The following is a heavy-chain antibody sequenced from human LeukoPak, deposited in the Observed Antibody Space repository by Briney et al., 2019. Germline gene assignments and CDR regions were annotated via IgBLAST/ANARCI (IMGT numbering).Heavy chain of an antibody. CDR2: ISGSGGST. CDR1: GFTFSSCA. D-gene: IGHD3-3*01. CDR3: ARFWSGYQLNWFDP. J-gene: IGHJ5*02. V-gene: IGHV3-23*01. Sequence: PGGSLRLSCAASGFTFSSCAMSWVRQAPGKGLEWVSAISGSGGSTYYADSVKGRFSISRDNSKNTLYLQMNSLRAEDTAVYYCARFWSGYQLNWFDPWGQGTLVTVSS.